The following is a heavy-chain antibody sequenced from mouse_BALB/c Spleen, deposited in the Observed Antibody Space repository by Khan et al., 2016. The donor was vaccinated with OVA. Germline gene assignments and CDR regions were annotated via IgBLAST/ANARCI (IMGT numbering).Heavy chain of an antibody. D-gene: IGHD1-1*01. Sequence: EVQLVESGPGLVKPSQSLSLTCTVTGYSITSNYAWNWIRQFPGNKLEWMGYISYSGSTNFNPSLQGRTSRTGDTSKNQFFLKLNSVTTEDTATYYCARGNYYGYAMDYWGQGTSITVSS. V-gene: IGHV3-2*02. CDR2: ISYSGST. CDR3: ARGNYYGYAMDY. J-gene: IGHJ4*01. CDR1: GYSITSNYA.